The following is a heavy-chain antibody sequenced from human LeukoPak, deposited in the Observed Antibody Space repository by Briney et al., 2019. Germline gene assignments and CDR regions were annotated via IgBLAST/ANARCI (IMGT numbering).Heavy chain of an antibody. D-gene: IGHD3-3*01. V-gene: IGHV1-2*02. CDR1: GYTFTGYY. CDR2: INPNSGGT. J-gene: IGHJ4*02. CDR3: ARTASIMIFGVPFPGY. Sequence: ASVKVSCKASGYTFTGYYMHWVRQAPGQGLEWMGWINPNSGGTNYAQKFQGRVTMTRDTSISTAYMELSRLRSDDTAVYYCARTASIMIFGVPFPGYWGQGTLVTVSS.